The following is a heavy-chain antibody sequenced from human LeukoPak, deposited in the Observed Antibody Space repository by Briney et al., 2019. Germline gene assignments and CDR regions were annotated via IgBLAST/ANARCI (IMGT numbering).Heavy chain of an antibody. Sequence: PGRSLRLSCAASGFTFSNYGIHWVRQAPGKGLEWVAVIWYDGSNKYYADSVKGRFTISRDNSKNTLYLQMNSLRAEDTAVYYCARGLDSSGYYYFDYWGQGTLVTVSS. CDR2: IWYDGSNK. J-gene: IGHJ4*02. CDR1: GFTFSNYG. CDR3: ARGLDSSGYYYFDY. D-gene: IGHD3-22*01. V-gene: IGHV3-33*01.